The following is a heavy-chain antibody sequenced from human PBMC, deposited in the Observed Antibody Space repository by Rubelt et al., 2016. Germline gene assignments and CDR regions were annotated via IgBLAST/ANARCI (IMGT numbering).Heavy chain of an antibody. CDR3: ARQQVAGRTGNYFDY. CDR1: GFSFRSYW. V-gene: IGHV3-74*01. D-gene: IGHD6-13*01. Sequence: GFSFRSYWMHWVRQAPGKGLVWVSRINSEGSSTSYADSVKGRFTISRDNAKNTLYLQMTSLTAEDTAVYYCARQQVAGRTGNYFDYWGQGTLVTVSS. CDR2: INSEGSST. J-gene: IGHJ4*02.